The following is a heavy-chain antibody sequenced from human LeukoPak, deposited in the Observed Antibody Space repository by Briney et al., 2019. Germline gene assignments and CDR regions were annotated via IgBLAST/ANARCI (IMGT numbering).Heavy chain of an antibody. CDR1: GFTFSCYA. CDR2: ISGSGGST. Sequence: GGSLRLGCAASGFTFSCYAMSWVRQAPGKGLEWVSAISGSGGSTYYADPVKGRFTIYRDNSKNPLYMQMNTLRPEDTAVYYCVKLHSDSWRPHNLWFDPWGQGTLVTVSS. D-gene: IGHD4-11*01. V-gene: IGHV3-23*01. CDR3: VKLHSDSWRPHNLWFDP. J-gene: IGHJ5*02.